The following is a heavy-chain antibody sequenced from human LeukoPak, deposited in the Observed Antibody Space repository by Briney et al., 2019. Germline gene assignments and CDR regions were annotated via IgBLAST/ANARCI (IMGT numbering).Heavy chain of an antibody. CDR3: TTDPRDGYNYLFGY. CDR2: IKSKTDGGTT. V-gene: IGHV3-15*01. J-gene: IGHJ4*02. Sequence: GGSLRLSCAASGFTFSSYWMSWVRQAPGKGLEWVGRIKSKTDGGTTDYAAPVKGRFTISRDDSKNTLYLQMNSLKTEDTAVYYCTTDPRDGYNYLFGYWGQGTLVTVSS. CDR1: GFTFSSYW. D-gene: IGHD5-24*01.